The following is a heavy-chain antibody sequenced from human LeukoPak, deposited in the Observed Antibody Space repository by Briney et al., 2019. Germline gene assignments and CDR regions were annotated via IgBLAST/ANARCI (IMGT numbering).Heavy chain of an antibody. D-gene: IGHD6-6*01. J-gene: IGHJ4*02. V-gene: IGHV3-23*01. CDR1: GFTFSSYT. CDR2: ISGSGGST. CDR3: ARGGAARPDY. Sequence: GGSLRLSCAASGFTFSSYTMSWVRQAPGKGLEWVSTISGSGGSTYSADSVKGRFTISRDNAQNSLYLQMNSLRGEDTAVYYCARGGAARPDYWGQGTLVTVSS.